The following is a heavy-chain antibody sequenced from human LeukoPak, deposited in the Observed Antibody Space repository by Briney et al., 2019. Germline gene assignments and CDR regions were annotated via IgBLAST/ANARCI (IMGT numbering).Heavy chain of an antibody. D-gene: IGHD3-22*01. CDR3: ARGSSGYYPRFDY. CDR1: GGSISGSY. J-gene: IGHJ4*02. CDR2: MYNSGST. Sequence: SETLSLTCTVSGGSISGSYWSWIRQPPGKGLEWIAYMYNSGSTNYNPSLKSRVTISVDTSKNQFSLKLSSVTAADTAVYYCARGSSGYYPRFDYWGQGTLVTVSS. V-gene: IGHV4-59*08.